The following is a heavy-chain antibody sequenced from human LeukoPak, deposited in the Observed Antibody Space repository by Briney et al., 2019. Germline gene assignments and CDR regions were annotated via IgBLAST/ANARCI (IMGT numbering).Heavy chain of an antibody. D-gene: IGHD5-12*01. J-gene: IGHJ4*02. CDR1: GFTFSSYW. V-gene: IGHV3-74*03. CDR2: INSDGSSI. CDR3: AREGRVSGYDSDC. Sequence: TGGSLRLSCAASGFTFSSYWLHWVRQAPGKGLVWVSRINSDGSSITYADSVKGRFTISRDNAKNTLYLQMNSLRVEDTAVYYCAREGRVSGYDSDCWGQGTLVTVSS.